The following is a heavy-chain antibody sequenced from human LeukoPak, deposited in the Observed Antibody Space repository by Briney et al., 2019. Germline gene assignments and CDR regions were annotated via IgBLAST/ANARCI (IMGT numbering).Heavy chain of an antibody. CDR1: GFSLSTYE. V-gene: IGHV3-48*03. J-gene: IGHJ4*02. Sequence: GGSLRLSCAASGFSLSTYEMNWIRQVPGKGLEWVSHISSGGNTQYYADSVKGRFTISRDNAKSTLYLQMDSLRAEDTALYYCARPYCGGGACYFDYWGRGTLVTVSS. CDR3: ARPYCGGGACYFDY. CDR2: ISSGGNTQ. D-gene: IGHD2-21*01.